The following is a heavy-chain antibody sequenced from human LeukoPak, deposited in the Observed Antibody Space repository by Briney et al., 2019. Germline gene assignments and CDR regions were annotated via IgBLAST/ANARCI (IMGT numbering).Heavy chain of an antibody. D-gene: IGHD3-9*01. V-gene: IGHV1-2*02. CDR1: GYTLTDYF. CDR2: INPKNGAT. Sequence: ASVKVSCKASGYTLTDYFMYWVRQAPGQGLEWMGYINPKNGATKYAQKFQGRVTMTSDTSISTAYMELSRLRSDDTAVYYCAIGTSYDILTGPIPGFDYWGQGTLVTVSS. CDR3: AIGTSYDILTGPIPGFDY. J-gene: IGHJ4*02.